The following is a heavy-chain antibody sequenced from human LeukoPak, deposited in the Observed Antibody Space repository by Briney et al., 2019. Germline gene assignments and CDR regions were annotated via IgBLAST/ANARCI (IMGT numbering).Heavy chain of an antibody. CDR3: ASLDTARQPLANH. D-gene: IGHD5-18*01. Sequence: GGSLRLSCVASGLTVSNHWMSWVRQAPGKGLEWVANIKQERGQEYYVDSVKGRFTISKDSAKNSLYLQMNSLRVEDTAMYYCASLDTARQPLANHWGQGTLVTVSS. CDR1: GLTVSNHW. V-gene: IGHV3-7*03. J-gene: IGHJ5*02. CDR2: IKQERGQE.